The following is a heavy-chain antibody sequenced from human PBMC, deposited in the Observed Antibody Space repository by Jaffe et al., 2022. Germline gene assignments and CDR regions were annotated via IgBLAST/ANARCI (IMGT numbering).Heavy chain of an antibody. CDR3: ARDSLVDYYDSSGYYPPEHLLRHWYFDL. Sequence: QVQLVQSGAEVKKPGSSVKVSCKASGGTFSSYTISWVRQAPGQGLEWMGRIIPILGIANYAQKFQGRVTITADKSTSTAYMELSSLRSEDTAVYYCARDSLVDYYDSSGYYPPEHLLRHWYFDLWGRGTLVTVSS. J-gene: IGHJ2*01. V-gene: IGHV1-69*08. D-gene: IGHD3-22*01. CDR1: GGTFSSYT. CDR2: IIPILGIA.